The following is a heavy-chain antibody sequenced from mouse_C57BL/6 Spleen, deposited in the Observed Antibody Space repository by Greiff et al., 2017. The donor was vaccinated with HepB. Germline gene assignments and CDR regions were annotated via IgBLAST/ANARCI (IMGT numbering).Heavy chain of an antibody. D-gene: IGHD2-4*01. J-gene: IGHJ2*01. CDR2: ISYDGSN. Sequence: DVKLQESGPGLVKPSQSLSLTCSVTGYSITSGYYWNWIRQFPGNKLEWMGYISYDGSNNYNPSLKNRISITRDTSKNQFFLKLNSVTTEDTATYYCARVIKGFFDYWGQGTTLTVSS. V-gene: IGHV3-6*01. CDR3: ARVIKGFFDY. CDR1: GYSITSGYY.